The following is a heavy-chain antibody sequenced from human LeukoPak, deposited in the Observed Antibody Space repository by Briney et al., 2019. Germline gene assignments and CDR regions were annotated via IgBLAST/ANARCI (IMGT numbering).Heavy chain of an antibody. V-gene: IGHV4-4*02. J-gene: IGHJ1*01. D-gene: IGHD3-10*01. CDR3: AVLEGYYSGSGTYH. Sequence: TLSLTCSVSGASISNNNWWNWMRQPPGKGLEWIGDIFHAGSTNYNPSLKSRVTISLDKSKNQFSLTLTSVTAADTAVYYCAVLEGYYSGSGTYHWGQGILVTVSS. CDR2: IFHAGST. CDR1: GASISNNNW.